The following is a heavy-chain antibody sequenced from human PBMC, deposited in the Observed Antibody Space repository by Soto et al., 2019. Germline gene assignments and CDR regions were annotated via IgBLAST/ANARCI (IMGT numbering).Heavy chain of an antibody. CDR2: ISGSGGST. D-gene: IGHD6-19*01. Sequence: GGSLRLSCTASGFTFRSYAMIWVRQAPGKGLEWVSAISGSGGSTYYADSVEGRFTISRDNSKNTLYLQMNSLRAEDTAVYYSAKDTLGSSFQKNAFDIWGQGTTVTVSS. CDR3: AKDTLGSSFQKNAFDI. V-gene: IGHV3-23*01. J-gene: IGHJ3*02. CDR1: GFTFRSYA.